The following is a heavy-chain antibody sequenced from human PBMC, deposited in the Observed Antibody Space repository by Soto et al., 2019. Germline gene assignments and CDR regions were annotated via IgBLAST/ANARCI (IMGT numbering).Heavy chain of an antibody. D-gene: IGHD3-3*01. CDR2: ISGSGGST. Sequence: GGSLRLSCAASGFTSSSHAMSWVRQAPGKGLEWVSAISGSGGSTYYADSVKGRFTISRDNSKNTLYLQMNSLRAEDTAVYYCAKGQGDYDFWSGYYSVYYYYMDVWGKGTTVTVSS. J-gene: IGHJ6*03. CDR1: GFTSSSHA. CDR3: AKGQGDYDFWSGYYSVYYYYMDV. V-gene: IGHV3-23*01.